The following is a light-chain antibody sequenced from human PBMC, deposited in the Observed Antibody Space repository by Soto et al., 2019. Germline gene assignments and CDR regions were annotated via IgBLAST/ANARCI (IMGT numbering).Light chain of an antibody. J-gene: IGLJ1*01. CDR3: SSYTSSSTYL. CDR2: EVS. V-gene: IGLV2-14*03. Sequence: QSALTQPASVSGSPGQSITISCTGTSSDVGAYRSVSWYQQHPDKAPKLIIYEVSYRASGVPDRFSGSKSDNTASLTISGLHTEDEADYFCSSYTSSSTYLFGTGTKLTVL. CDR1: SSDVGAYRS.